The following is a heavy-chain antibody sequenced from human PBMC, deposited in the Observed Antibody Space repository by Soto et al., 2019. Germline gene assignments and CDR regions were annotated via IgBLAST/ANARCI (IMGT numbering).Heavy chain of an antibody. CDR3: ARGVPAAGT. CDR1: GYTFTSYY. V-gene: IGHV1-46*03. J-gene: IGHJ4*02. D-gene: IGHD6-13*01. Sequence: QVQLAQSGAEVKKPGASVKVSCKASGYTFTSYYLHWVRQAPGQGLEWMGIINPSSGSTNYAQKVQGRVTMSRDTSTSTVYMELSSLRSDDTAVYYWARGVPAAGTWGQGTLVTVSS. CDR2: INPSSGST.